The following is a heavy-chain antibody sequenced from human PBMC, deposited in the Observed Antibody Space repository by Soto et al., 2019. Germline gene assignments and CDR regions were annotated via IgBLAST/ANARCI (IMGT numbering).Heavy chain of an antibody. CDR2: IIPILGIA. CDR3: ACYCSGGSCQRLGWTHT. J-gene: IGHJ5*02. V-gene: IGHV1-69*02. D-gene: IGHD2-15*01. CDR1: GGTFSSYT. Sequence: QVQLVQSGAEVKKPGSSVKVSCKASGGTFSSYTISWVRQAPGQGLEWMGRIIPILGIANYAQKFQGRVTITADKSTSTDYMELSSLRSEDRAVYYCACYCSGGSCQRLGWTHTWGQGTLVTVSS.